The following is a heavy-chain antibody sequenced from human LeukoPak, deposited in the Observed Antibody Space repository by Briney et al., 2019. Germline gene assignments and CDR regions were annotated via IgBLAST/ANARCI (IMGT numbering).Heavy chain of an antibody. J-gene: IGHJ4*02. D-gene: IGHD3-10*01. V-gene: IGHV3-23*01. CDR1: GFTFSSYA. CDR2: ISGSGGGT. CDR3: ASYGSGSFRVRFDY. Sequence: GGSLRLSCAASGFTFSSYAMSWVRQAPGEGLEWVSAISGSGGGTYYADSVKGRFTISRDNSRNTLYLQMNSLRAEDTAVYYCASYGSGSFRVRFDYWGQGTLVTVSS.